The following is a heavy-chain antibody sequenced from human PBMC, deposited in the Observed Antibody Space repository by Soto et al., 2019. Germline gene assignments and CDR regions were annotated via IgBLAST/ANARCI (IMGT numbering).Heavy chain of an antibody. D-gene: IGHD3-16*01. CDR3: ARHPSRRTLSGLGTYYMDV. V-gene: IGHV4-59*08. CDR1: GGSISSYY. Sequence: PSETLSLTCTVSGGSISSYYWSWIRQPPGKGLEWIGYIYYSGSTNYNPSLKSRVTISVDTSKNQFSLKLSSVTAADTAVYYCARHPSRRTLSGLGTYYMDVWGKGTTVTVSS. CDR2: IYYSGST. J-gene: IGHJ6*03.